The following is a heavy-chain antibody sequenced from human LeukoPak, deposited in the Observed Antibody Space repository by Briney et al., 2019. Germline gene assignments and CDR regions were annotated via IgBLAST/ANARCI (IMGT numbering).Heavy chain of an antibody. Sequence: GSSVKVSCKASGGTFSSYAISWVRQAPGQGLEWMGWINPNSGGTNYAQKFQGRVTMTRDTSISTAYMELSRLRSDDTAVYYCARWMTTVITPDYWGQGTLVTVSS. CDR2: INPNSGGT. V-gene: IGHV1-2*02. CDR3: ARWMTTVITPDY. J-gene: IGHJ4*02. CDR1: GGTFSSYA. D-gene: IGHD4-11*01.